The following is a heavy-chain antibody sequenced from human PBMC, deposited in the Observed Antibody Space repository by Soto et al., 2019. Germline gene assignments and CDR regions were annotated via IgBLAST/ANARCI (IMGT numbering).Heavy chain of an antibody. CDR2: IIPIVGTA. CDR3: ARLRYPGAAAACTSWFDP. Sequence: QVQLVQSGAEVKKPGSSVKVSCKASGGTFSSYAIRWVRQAPGQGLEWMGGIIPIVGTANYAQKVQGRVTITADESTSTAYMELSSLRSEDTAVYYCARLRYPGAAAACTSWFDPWGQGTLVTVSS. CDR1: GGTFSSYA. V-gene: IGHV1-69*01. D-gene: IGHD6-13*01. J-gene: IGHJ5*02.